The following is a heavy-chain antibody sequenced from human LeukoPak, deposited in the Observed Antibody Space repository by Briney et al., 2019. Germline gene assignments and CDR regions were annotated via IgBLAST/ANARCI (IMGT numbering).Heavy chain of an antibody. Sequence: GGSLRLSCAASGFSFSSYEMNWVRQAPGKGLEWISYISASGTVTHYADSVKGRFTISRDNSKNTLYLQMNSLRAEDTAVYYCAREAPPTGTTYPDYWGQGTLVTVSS. D-gene: IGHD1-1*01. J-gene: IGHJ4*02. CDR2: ISASGTVT. CDR3: AREAPPTGTTYPDY. CDR1: GFSFSSYE. V-gene: IGHV3-48*03.